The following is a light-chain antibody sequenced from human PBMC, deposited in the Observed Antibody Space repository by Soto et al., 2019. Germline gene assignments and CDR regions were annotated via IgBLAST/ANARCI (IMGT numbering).Light chain of an antibody. Sequence: EIVLTQSPGTLSLSPGERATPSCRASQTVSSSHLAWYQQKPGQDPRLLIYGASSRATGIPDRFSGSGSGTDFTLTISRLEPEDFAVYYCQQYGSSPLTFGGGTKVEIK. CDR1: QTVSSSH. CDR3: QQYGSSPLT. V-gene: IGKV3-20*01. CDR2: GAS. J-gene: IGKJ4*01.